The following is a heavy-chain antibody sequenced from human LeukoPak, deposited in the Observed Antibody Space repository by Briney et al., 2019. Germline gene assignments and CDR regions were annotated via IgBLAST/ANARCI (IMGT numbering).Heavy chain of an antibody. CDR1: GGTFSSYA. CDR2: IIPIFGTA. Sequence: SVNVSCKASGGTFSSYAISWVRQAPGQGLEWMGGIIPIFGTANYAQKFQGRVTITADESTSTAYMELSSLRSEDTAVYYCARTPQSHDYYYDSSGYYDYWGQGTLVTVSS. CDR3: ARTPQSHDYYYDSSGYYDY. J-gene: IGHJ4*02. V-gene: IGHV1-69*13. D-gene: IGHD3-22*01.